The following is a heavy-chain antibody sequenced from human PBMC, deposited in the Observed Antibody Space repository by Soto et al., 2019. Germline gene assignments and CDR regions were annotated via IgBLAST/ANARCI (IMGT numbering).Heavy chain of an antibody. Sequence: GSLRVSCAASGFSFSSYTMNGLRQAPGKGLQWVASITNRGTHTYSADSVRGRFTISRDNDKNSLYLQMNNLRAEDTATYYCARAHEVAWFDSWGLGTLVTVSS. CDR2: ITNRGTHT. CDR1: GFSFSSYT. V-gene: IGHV3-21*06. D-gene: IGHD2-15*01. J-gene: IGHJ5*01. CDR3: ARAHEVAWFDS.